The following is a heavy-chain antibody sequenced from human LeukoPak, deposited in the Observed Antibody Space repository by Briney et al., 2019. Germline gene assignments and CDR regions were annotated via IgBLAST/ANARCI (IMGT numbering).Heavy chain of an antibody. CDR2: ISPSGGIT. CDR1: GFTFSLYD. CDR3: ARNRDGYNRDAFDI. V-gene: IGHV3-23*01. Sequence: GGSLRLSCAASGFTFSLYDMNWVRQAPGKGLEWVSGISPSGGITYYTDSVKGRFTISRDNSKNTLSLQINSLRAEDTAVYYCARNRDGYNRDAFDIWGQGTMVTVSS. J-gene: IGHJ3*02. D-gene: IGHD5-24*01.